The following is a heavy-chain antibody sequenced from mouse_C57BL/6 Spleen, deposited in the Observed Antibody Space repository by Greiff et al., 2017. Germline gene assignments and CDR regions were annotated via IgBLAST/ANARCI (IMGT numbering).Heavy chain of an antibody. V-gene: IGHV14-2*01. D-gene: IGHD1-1*01. Sequence: VQLQQSGAELVKPGASVKLSCTASGFNIKDYYMHWVKQRPEQGLEWIGRIDPEDGETKYAPNFQGKATLTADTSSNTAYLQLSRLTSDHSAVYYCAALYSYCSRHIAYWPQRPTLPVSS. CDR1: GFNIKDYY. CDR3: AALYSYCSRHIAY. J-gene: IGHJ2*01. CDR2: IDPEDGET.